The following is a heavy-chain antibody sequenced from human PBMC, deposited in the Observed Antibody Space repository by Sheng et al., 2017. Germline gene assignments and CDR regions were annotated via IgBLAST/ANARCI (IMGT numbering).Heavy chain of an antibody. J-gene: IGHJ4*02. D-gene: IGHD4-17*01. CDR3: ARDLSDYGDYGSSFDY. Sequence: QVQLVQSGAEVKKPGASVKVSCKASGYTFTSYGISWVRQAPGQGLEWMGWISAYNGNTNYAQKLQGRVTMTTDTSTSTAYMELRSLRSDDTAVYYCARDLSDYGDYGSSFDYWAREPWSPSPQ. CDR2: ISAYNGNT. CDR1: GYTFTSYG. V-gene: IGHV1-18*01.